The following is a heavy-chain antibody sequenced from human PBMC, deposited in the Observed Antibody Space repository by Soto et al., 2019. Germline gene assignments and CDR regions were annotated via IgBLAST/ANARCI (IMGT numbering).Heavy chain of an antibody. D-gene: IGHD1-1*01. CDR2: ISAYNGNT. CDR1: GYTFNNYA. Sequence: ASVKVSCKASGYTFNNYAFSWLRHAPGQGLEWMGWISAYNGNTDYAQKHQGRVTMTTDTSTSTVYMELRSLTSDDTAVYYCARDREQRRTTTYYFYYYMDVWGQGTTVTVSS. V-gene: IGHV1-18*01. J-gene: IGHJ6*03. CDR3: ARDREQRRTTTYYFYYYMDV.